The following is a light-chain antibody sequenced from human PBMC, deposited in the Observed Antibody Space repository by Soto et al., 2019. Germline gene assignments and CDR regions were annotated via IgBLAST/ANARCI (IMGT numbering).Light chain of an antibody. CDR1: QRVSSSY. J-gene: IGKJ1*01. CDR2: GAS. CDR3: QQYCSSPRT. V-gene: IGKV3-20*01. Sequence: EIVLTQSPGALSLSPGERATLSCGASQRVSSSYLAWYQQKPGQAPRLLIYGASTRATGIPERFSGSGSGTDFTLTISRLEPEDFAVYYCQQYCSSPRTFGQGTKVEIK.